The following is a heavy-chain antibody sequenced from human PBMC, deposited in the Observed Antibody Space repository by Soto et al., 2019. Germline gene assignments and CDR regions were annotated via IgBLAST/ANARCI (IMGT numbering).Heavy chain of an antibody. J-gene: IGHJ4*02. CDR3: ARLKGIQLWFPPFDYFDY. D-gene: IGHD5-18*01. CDR2: IYYSGST. Sequence: QSQTLSLTCTVSGGSISSSSYYWGWIRQPPGKGLEWIGSIYYSGSTYYNPSLKSRVTISVDTSKNQFSLKLSSVTAADTAVYYCARLKGIQLWFPPFDYFDYWGQGTLVTVSS. CDR1: GGSISSSSYY. V-gene: IGHV4-39*01.